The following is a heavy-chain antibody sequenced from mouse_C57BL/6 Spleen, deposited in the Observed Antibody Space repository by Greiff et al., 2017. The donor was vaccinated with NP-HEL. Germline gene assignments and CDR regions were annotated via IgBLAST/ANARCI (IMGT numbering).Heavy chain of an antibody. V-gene: IGHV5-9-1*02. J-gene: IGHJ4*01. CDR1: GFTFSSYA. CDR3: TRAVFTTVVATYYAMDC. D-gene: IGHD1-1*01. CDR2: ISSGGDYI. Sequence: EVKVVESGEGLVKPGGSLKLSCAASGFTFSSYAMSWVRQTPEKRLEWVAYISSGGDYIYYADTVKGRFTISRDNARNTLYLQMSSLKSEDTAMYYCTRAVFTTVVATYYAMDCWGQGTSVTVSS.